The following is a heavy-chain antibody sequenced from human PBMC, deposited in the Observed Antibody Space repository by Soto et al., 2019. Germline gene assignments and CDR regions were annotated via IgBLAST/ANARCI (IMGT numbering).Heavy chain of an antibody. CDR1: GYTFPYFG. V-gene: IGHV1-3*01. CDR3: ARRVGDGQFDF. CDR2: INPANGDT. J-gene: IGHJ4*02. Sequence: QVQLVQSGAEVKKPGASVRVSCRASGYTFPYFGIHWVRQAPGQSLEWMGSINPANGDTPYSQKFQGRVTITSDTSATTVYMEMVRLTSADTAVNYCARRVGDGQFDFWGQGTLITVSS. D-gene: IGHD1-26*01.